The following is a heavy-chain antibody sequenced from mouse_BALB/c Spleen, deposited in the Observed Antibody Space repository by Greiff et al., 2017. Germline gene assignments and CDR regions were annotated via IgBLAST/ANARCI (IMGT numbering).Heavy chain of an antibody. V-gene: IGHV3-2*02. CDR1: GYSITSDYA. J-gene: IGHJ1*01. CDR2: ISYSGST. CDR3: ARRLSWYFDV. D-gene: IGHD3-2*02. Sequence: EVMLVESGPGLVKPSQSLSLTCTVTGYSITSDYAWNWIRQFPGNKLEWMGYISYSGSTSYNPSLKSRISITRDTSKNQFFLQLNSVTTEDTATYYCARRLSWYFDVWGAGTTVTVSS.